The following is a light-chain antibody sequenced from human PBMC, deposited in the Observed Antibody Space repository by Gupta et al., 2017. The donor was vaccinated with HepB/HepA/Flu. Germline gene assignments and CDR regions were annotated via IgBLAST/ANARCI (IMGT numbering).Light chain of an antibody. CDR2: EDK. J-gene: IGLJ7*01. CDR3: QSYEVSSPPV. Sequence: NFMLTQPHSVSESPGKTVTISCTRSSGSIASNYVQWYQQRPGSAPTTVIYEDKERPSGVPDRFSGSIDRSSNSASLTISGLKTEDEADYYCQSYEVSSPPVFGGGTKLTVL. V-gene: IGLV6-57*03. CDR1: SGSIASNY.